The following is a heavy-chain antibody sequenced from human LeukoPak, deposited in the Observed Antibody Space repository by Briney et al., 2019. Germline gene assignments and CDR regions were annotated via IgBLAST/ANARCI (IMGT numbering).Heavy chain of an antibody. V-gene: IGHV7-4-1*02. Sequence: ASVKVSCKVSGYTLTELSMHWVRQAPGQGLERMGWINTNTGNPTYAQGFTGRFVFSLDTSVSTAYLQISSLKAEDTAVYYCARGYYGSGSYLGTDYWGQGTLVTVSS. CDR2: INTNTGNP. CDR1: GYTLTELS. D-gene: IGHD3-10*01. J-gene: IGHJ4*02. CDR3: ARGYYGSGSYLGTDY.